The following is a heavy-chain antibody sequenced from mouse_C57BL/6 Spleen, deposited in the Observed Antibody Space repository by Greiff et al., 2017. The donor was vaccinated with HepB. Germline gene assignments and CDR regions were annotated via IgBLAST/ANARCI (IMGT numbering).Heavy chain of an antibody. D-gene: IGHD2-4*01. CDR3: AWRDYGYAMDY. J-gene: IGHJ4*01. Sequence: EVQLVESGGGLVKPGGSLKLSCAASGFTFSDYGMHWVRQAPEKGLEWVAYISSGSSTIYYADTVKGRFTISRENAKNTLFLQMTSLRSEDTAMYYCAWRDYGYAMDYWGQGTSVTVSS. CDR2: ISSGSSTI. V-gene: IGHV5-17*01. CDR1: GFTFSDYG.